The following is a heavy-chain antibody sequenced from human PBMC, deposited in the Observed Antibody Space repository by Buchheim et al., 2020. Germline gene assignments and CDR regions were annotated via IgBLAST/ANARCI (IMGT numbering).Heavy chain of an antibody. CDR3: ARGLSSSWLYFDY. D-gene: IGHD6-13*01. V-gene: IGHV1-46*01. Sequence: QVQLVQSGAEVKKPGASVKVSCKASGYTFTTYYIHWVRQAPGQGLEWMGIINPSGGSTSYAQQFQGRVTMTRDPSTSTVYMELRSLRSEDTAVYYCARGLSSSWLYFDYWGQGTL. CDR2: INPSGGST. J-gene: IGHJ4*02. CDR1: GYTFTTYY.